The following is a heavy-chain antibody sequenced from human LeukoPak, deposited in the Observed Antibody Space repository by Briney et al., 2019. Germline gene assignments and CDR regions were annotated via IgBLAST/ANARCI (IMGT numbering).Heavy chain of an antibody. V-gene: IGHV4-59*01. CDR2: IYYSGST. CDR1: GGSISTYY. D-gene: IGHD3-22*01. CDR3: AREGYYDSSGYHDAFDI. J-gene: IGHJ3*02. Sequence: SETLSLTCTVSGGSISTYYWNWIRQPPGKGLEWIGYIYYSGSTNYNPSLKSRVTISVDTSKNQFSLKLSSVTAADTAVYYCAREGYYDSSGYHDAFDIWGQGTMVTVSS.